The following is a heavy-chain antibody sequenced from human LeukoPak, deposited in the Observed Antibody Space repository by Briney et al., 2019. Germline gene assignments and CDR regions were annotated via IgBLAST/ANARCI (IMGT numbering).Heavy chain of an antibody. J-gene: IGHJ3*01. Sequence: GGSLRLSCAASRSTFSSYNMNWVRQASGKGLEWVSSISSSSSYIYYADSVKGRFTISRDNAKNSLYLQMNSLRAEDTAVYYCARGLAYCGGDCQPAAVDVWGRGTMVTVSS. CDR2: ISSSSSYI. V-gene: IGHV3-21*01. D-gene: IGHD2-21*01. CDR3: ARGLAYCGGDCQPAAVDV. CDR1: RSTFSSYN.